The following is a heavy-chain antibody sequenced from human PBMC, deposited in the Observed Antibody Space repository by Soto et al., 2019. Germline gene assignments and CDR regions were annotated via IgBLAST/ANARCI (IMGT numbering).Heavy chain of an antibody. J-gene: IGHJ4*02. CDR1: GFTFSSYV. CDR3: ARVLSGYFDY. Sequence: PGGSLRLSCAASGFTFSSYVMHWVRQAPGKGLEWVAFISYDGNSKYYANSVKGRFTISRDNSKYTMYLEMNSLKPEDTAMYYCARVLSGYFDYWGQGTLV. CDR2: ISYDGNSK. D-gene: IGHD6-19*01. V-gene: IGHV3-30-3*01.